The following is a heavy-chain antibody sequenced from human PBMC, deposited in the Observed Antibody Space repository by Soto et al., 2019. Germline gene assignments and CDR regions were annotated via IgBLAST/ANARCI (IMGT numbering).Heavy chain of an antibody. J-gene: IGHJ4*02. V-gene: IGHV1-69*05. CDR1: GGTFSSYA. Sequence: SVKVSCKASGGTFSSYAIMWVRQAPGQGLEWMGGIIPIFGTANYAQKFQGRVTMTTDTSTSTAYMELRSLRSDDTAVYYCARDPPPPDYWGQGTLVTVSS. CDR2: IIPIFGTA. CDR3: ARDPPPPDY.